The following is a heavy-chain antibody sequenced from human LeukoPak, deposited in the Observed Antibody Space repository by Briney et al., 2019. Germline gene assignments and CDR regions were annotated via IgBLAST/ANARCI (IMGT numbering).Heavy chain of an antibody. V-gene: IGHV5-51*01. J-gene: IGHJ6*02. D-gene: IGHD3-22*01. Sequence: GESLNTSCQGTGYSFTSYWIVWVRQMPVKGLEWMGIIYPGDSDTRYSPSFQGQVTISADKSISTAYLQWSSLRASDTAMYYCARHGDSSGYPYYGMDVWGQGTTVTVSS. CDR2: IYPGDSDT. CDR1: GYSFTSYW. CDR3: ARHGDSSGYPYYGMDV.